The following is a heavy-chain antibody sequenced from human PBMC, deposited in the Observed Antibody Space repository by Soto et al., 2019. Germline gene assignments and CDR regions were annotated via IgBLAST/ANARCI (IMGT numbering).Heavy chain of an antibody. V-gene: IGHV3-23*01. CDR2: VSGSGDTT. Sequence: GGSLRLSCAASGFTFSSYAMNWVLQAPGKGLEWVSTVSGSGDTTYYADSVKGRFTFSRDNSKSTLYLQMNSLRAEDTAIYYCAKPNHQANAFDIWGQGTMVTVSS. J-gene: IGHJ3*02. CDR1: GFTFSSYA. CDR3: AKPNHQANAFDI.